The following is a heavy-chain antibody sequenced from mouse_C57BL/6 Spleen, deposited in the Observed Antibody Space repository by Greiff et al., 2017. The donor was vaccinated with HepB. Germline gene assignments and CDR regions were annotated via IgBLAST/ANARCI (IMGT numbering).Heavy chain of an antibody. CDR3: ARDAYGNYWFAY. D-gene: IGHD2-1*01. Sequence: QVQLKQSGPELVKPGASVKISCKASGYSFTSYYIHWVKQRPGQGLEWIGWIYPGSGNTKYNEKFKGKATLTADTSSSTAYMQLSSLTSEDSAVYYCARDAYGNYWFAYWGQGTLVTVSA. CDR1: GYSFTSYY. V-gene: IGHV1-66*01. J-gene: IGHJ3*01. CDR2: IYPGSGNT.